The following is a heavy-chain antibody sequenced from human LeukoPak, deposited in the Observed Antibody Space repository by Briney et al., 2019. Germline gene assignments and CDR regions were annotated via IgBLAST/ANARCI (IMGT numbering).Heavy chain of an antibody. Sequence: PSETLSLTCTVSGCTISSYYWRWIRQPAGKGLEWVGRIHNSGSTNYNPSLKTRVTMSVDTSKIQFSLKGSSVTAADTAVYYCARDSGGVTYFSDYWGQGTLVTVSS. CDR2: IHNSGST. CDR1: GCTISSYY. CDR3: ARDSGGVTYFSDY. D-gene: IGHD3-16*01. V-gene: IGHV4-4*07. J-gene: IGHJ4*02.